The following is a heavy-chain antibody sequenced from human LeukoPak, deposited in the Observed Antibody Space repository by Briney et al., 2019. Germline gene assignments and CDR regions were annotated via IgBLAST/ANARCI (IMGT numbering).Heavy chain of an antibody. CDR3: ASAGIVGAAVQAFDI. D-gene: IGHD1-26*01. CDR2: MNPNSGNT. V-gene: IGHV1-8*03. J-gene: IGHJ3*02. CDR1: GYTFTSYD. Sequence: GASVKVSCKASGYTFTSYDINWVRQATGQGLEWMGWMNPNSGNTGYAQKFQGRVTITADESTSTAYMELSSLRSEDTAVYYCASAGIVGAAVQAFDIWGQGTMVTVSS.